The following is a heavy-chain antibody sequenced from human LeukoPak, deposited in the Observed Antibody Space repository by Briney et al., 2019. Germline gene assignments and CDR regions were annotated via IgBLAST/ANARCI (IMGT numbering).Heavy chain of an antibody. CDR2: IYYSGST. J-gene: IGHJ4*02. CDR3: ARQGTTRDSSGYYFFDY. CDR1: GGSISSSSYY. V-gene: IGHV4-39*01. D-gene: IGHD3-22*01. Sequence: PSETLSLTCTVSGGSISSSSYYWGWIRQPPGKGLEWLGSIYYSGSTYYNPSLKSRVTISVDTSKNQFSLKLSSVTAADTAGYYCARQGTTRDSSGYYFFDYWGQGTPVTVSS.